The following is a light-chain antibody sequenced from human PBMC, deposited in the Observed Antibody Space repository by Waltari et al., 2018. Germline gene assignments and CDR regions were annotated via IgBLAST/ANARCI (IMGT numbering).Light chain of an antibody. Sequence: DIVLTQSPDSLPVSLGERATINCTSSQRLLYSTNNKTHLGWFQQKPGQPPKLLISWASPRESGVPDRFSGSGSGTHFTLTISSLQAEDVAVYYCQQHFSTFISFGQGTRLEI. CDR3: QQHFSTFIS. J-gene: IGKJ5*01. V-gene: IGKV4-1*01. CDR1: QRLLYSTNNKTH. CDR2: WAS.